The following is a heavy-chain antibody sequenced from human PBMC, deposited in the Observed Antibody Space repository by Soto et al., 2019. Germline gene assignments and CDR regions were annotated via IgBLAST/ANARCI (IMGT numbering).Heavy chain of an antibody. Sequence: GGSLRLSCAASGFTFSSYAMSWVRQAPGKGLEWVSAISGSGGSTYYADSVKGRFTISRDNSKNTLYLQMNSLRAEDTAVYYCANLPQGFGDPSDYYYYYMDVWGKGTTVTVSS. D-gene: IGHD3-10*01. V-gene: IGHV3-23*01. CDR2: ISGSGGST. CDR1: GFTFSSYA. CDR3: ANLPQGFGDPSDYYYYYMDV. J-gene: IGHJ6*03.